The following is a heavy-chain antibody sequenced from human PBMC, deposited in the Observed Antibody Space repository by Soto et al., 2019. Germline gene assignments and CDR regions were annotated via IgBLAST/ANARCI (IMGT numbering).Heavy chain of an antibody. CDR1: GYSFTSYW. CDR3: ARERKVLLWFGEGDAFDI. Sequence: GESLKISCKGSGYSFTSYWIGWVRQMPGKGLEWMGIIYPGDSDTRYSPSFQGQVTISADKSISTAYLQWSSLKASDTAMYYCARERKVLLWFGEGDAFDIWGQGTMVTVSS. J-gene: IGHJ3*02. D-gene: IGHD3-10*01. V-gene: IGHV5-51*01. CDR2: IYPGDSDT.